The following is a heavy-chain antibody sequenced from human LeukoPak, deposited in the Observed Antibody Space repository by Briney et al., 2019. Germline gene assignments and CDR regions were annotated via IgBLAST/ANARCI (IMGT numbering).Heavy chain of an antibody. J-gene: IGHJ4*02. D-gene: IGHD3-10*01. CDR1: GFTFSSYS. Sequence: SGGSLRLSCAASGFTFSSYSMNWVRQAPGKGLEWVSSISSSSSYIYYADSVKGRFTISRDNAKNSLYLQMNSLRAEDTAVYYCARDDGSGSFYFDYWGQGTLVTVSS. CDR2: ISSSSSYI. V-gene: IGHV3-21*01. CDR3: ARDDGSGSFYFDY.